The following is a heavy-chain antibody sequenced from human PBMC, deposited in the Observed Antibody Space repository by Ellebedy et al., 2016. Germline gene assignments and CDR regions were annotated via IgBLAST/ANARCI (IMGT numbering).Heavy chain of an antibody. J-gene: IGHJ4*02. CDR1: GSPITETKYY. Sequence: GSLRLSCDVSGSPITETKYYWGWIRQPPGKGLEWIGNIYYSGNTNYNASLKRRVIISIDTSKNQLSLRLRSVTAADTAVYYCARCYGSGSLPFDYWGQGTLVTVSS. CDR3: ARCYGSGSLPFDY. V-gene: IGHV4-39*01. CDR2: IYYSGNT. D-gene: IGHD3-10*01.